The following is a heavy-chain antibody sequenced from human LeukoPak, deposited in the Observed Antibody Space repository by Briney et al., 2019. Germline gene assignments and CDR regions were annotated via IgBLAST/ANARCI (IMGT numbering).Heavy chain of an antibody. Sequence: PSETLSLTCTVSGGSISSYYWSWIRQPPGKGLEWIGYIYYSGSTNYNPSLKSRVTVSVDMSKNQFSLKLSSVTDADTAVYYCARMYSGSYSGRGAFDIWGQGTMVTVSS. J-gene: IGHJ3*02. V-gene: IGHV4-59*01. CDR2: IYYSGST. D-gene: IGHD1-26*01. CDR1: GGSISSYY. CDR3: ARMYSGSYSGRGAFDI.